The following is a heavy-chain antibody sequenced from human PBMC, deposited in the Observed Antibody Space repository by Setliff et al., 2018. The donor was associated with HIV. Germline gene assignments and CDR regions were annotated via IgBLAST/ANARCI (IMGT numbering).Heavy chain of an antibody. Sequence: SETLSLTCAVYNGSFSAYYWAWIRQPPGKGLEWIGEINHGGSATYNPSLTGRVGISVDTSKTHFFLNLTSVTDADTAVYFCTREGRGDPAMATTRIDYWGQGKLVTVSS. CDR2: INHGGSA. CDR3: TREGRGDPAMATTRIDY. CDR1: NGSFSAYY. D-gene: IGHD1-1*01. V-gene: IGHV4-34*01. J-gene: IGHJ4*02.